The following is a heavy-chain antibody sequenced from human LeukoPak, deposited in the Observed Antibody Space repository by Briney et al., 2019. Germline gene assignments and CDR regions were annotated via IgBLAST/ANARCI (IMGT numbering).Heavy chain of an antibody. CDR2: IYTSGST. D-gene: IGHD4-17*01. CDR3: ARVSYGDSYYFDY. V-gene: IGHV4-61*02. Sequence: SETLSLTCTVSGVSISSGSYYWSWLRQPAGKGLEWIGRIYTSGSTNYNPSLKSRVTISVDTSKNQFSLKLSSVTAADTAVYYCARVSYGDSYYFDYWGQGTLVTVSS. J-gene: IGHJ4*02. CDR1: GVSISSGSYY.